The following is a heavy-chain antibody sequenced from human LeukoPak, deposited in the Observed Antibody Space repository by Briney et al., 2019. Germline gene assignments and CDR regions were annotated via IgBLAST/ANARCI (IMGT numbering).Heavy chain of an antibody. D-gene: IGHD5-12*01. Sequence: ASVKVSCKASGYTFTGYDVYWVRQAPGQGLEWMGWISPNSGGTNYAQKFQGRVTMTGGTSINTAYMELNRLTSDDTAVYYCARDSAGGYLDYWGQGTLVIVSS. V-gene: IGHV1-2*02. CDR3: ARDSAGGYLDY. CDR2: ISPNSGGT. J-gene: IGHJ4*02. CDR1: GYTFTGYD.